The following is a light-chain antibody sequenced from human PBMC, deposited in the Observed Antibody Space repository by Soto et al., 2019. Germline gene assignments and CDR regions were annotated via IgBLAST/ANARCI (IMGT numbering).Light chain of an antibody. CDR2: DVN. Sequence: QSALTQPASVSGSPGQSITISCTGTSSDIGAYNYVSWYQQHPGKAPKLMIYDVNIRPSGVSNRFSGSKSGNTASLTISGLQAEDEGDYYCTSWTTSTTMIFGGGTKVTVL. V-gene: IGLV2-14*03. CDR1: SSDIGAYNY. CDR3: TSWTTSTTMI. J-gene: IGLJ2*01.